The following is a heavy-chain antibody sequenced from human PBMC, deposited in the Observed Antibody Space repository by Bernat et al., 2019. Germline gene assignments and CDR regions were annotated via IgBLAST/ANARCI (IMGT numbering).Heavy chain of an antibody. J-gene: IGHJ4*02. CDR2: IYYSVST. V-gene: IGHV4-39*01. Sequence: QLQLQESGPGLVKPSETLSLTCTVSGGSISSSRYYWGWIRQPPGKGLEWIGSIYYSVSTYYNPSLKSRVTISVDTSKNQFSLKLSSVTAADTAVYYCARQDGDGYNLGAFDYWGQGTLVSVSS. D-gene: IGHD5-24*01. CDR1: GGSISSSRYY. CDR3: ARQDGDGYNLGAFDY.